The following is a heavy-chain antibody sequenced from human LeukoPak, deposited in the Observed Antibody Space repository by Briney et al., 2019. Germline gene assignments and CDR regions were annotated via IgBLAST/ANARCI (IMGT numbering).Heavy chain of an antibody. D-gene: IGHD3-22*01. Sequence: GASVKVSCKASGYTFTGYYMHWVRQAPGQGLEWIGRINPNSGGTNYAQKFQGRVTMTRDTSISTAYMELSRLRSDDTAVYYCARVSFYYDSSGYIDYWGQGTLVTVSS. V-gene: IGHV1-2*06. J-gene: IGHJ4*02. CDR3: ARVSFYYDSSGYIDY. CDR1: GYTFTGYY. CDR2: INPNSGGT.